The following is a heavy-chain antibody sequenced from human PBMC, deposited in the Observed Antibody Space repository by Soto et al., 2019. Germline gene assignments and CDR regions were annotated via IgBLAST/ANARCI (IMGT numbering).Heavy chain of an antibody. CDR2: IYYSGST. J-gene: IGHJ4*02. D-gene: IGHD1-1*01. CDR3: ARVLAVHGGPDY. V-gene: IGHV4-30-4*01. Sequence: QVQLQESGPGLVKPSQTLSLTCTVSGGSISSGDYYWSWIRQPPGKGLEWIGYIYYSGSTYYNPSLKSRXXIXVXXSKNQFSLKLSSVTAADTAVYYCARVLAVHGGPDYWGQGTLVTVSS. CDR1: GGSISSGDYY.